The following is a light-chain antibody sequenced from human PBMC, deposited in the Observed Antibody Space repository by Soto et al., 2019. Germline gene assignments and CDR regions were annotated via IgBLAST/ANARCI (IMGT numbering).Light chain of an antibody. V-gene: IGKV1-39*01. Sequence: DIQMTQSPSSLSASVGERVTISCRASQSISSYLNWYQQKPGKAPKLLIYAASSLQSGVPSRFSGSGSGTDFTLTISSLQPEDFATYYCQPSYSTPGITFGPGTKVDIK. J-gene: IGKJ3*01. CDR3: QPSYSTPGIT. CDR2: AAS. CDR1: QSISSY.